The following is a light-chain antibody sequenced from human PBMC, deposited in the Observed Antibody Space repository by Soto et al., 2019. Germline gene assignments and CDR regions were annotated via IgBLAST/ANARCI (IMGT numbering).Light chain of an antibody. CDR2: KAS. CDR1: QSITNW. Sequence: DIQMTQSPSTLSASVGDRVTITCRASQSITNWLAWYQQKPGKAPTLLIYKASSLESGVPSRFSGSGSGTEFTLTISSLQPDDFATYYCQQYNSFSYTFGQGTKLEIK. J-gene: IGKJ2*01. V-gene: IGKV1-5*03. CDR3: QQYNSFSYT.